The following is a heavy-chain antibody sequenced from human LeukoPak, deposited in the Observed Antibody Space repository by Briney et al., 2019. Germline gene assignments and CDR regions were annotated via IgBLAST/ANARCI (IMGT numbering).Heavy chain of an antibody. V-gene: IGHV4-59*01. D-gene: IGHD2-15*01. J-gene: IGHJ5*02. CDR2: IYYSGST. Sequence: SETLSLTCTGSGGSISSYYWSWIRQPPGKGLEWIGYIYYSGSTNYNPSLKSRVTISVDTSKNQFSLKLSSVTAADTAVYYCARGDRGHNWFDPWGQGTLVTVSS. CDR1: GGSISSYY. CDR3: ARGDRGHNWFDP.